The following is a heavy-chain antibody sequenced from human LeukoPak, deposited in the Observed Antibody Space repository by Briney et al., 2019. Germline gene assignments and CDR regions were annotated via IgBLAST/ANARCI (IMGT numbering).Heavy chain of an antibody. D-gene: IGHD3-9*01. CDR2: IIPIFGTA. V-gene: IGHV1-69*05. Sequence: SVKVSCKASGGTFSSYAISWVRQAPGQGLEWMGRIIPIFGTANYAQKFQVRVTITTDESTSTAYMELGSVRSEEPAVYSCARGGDILTGYTFDYWGQGTLVTVSS. J-gene: IGHJ4*02. CDR1: GGTFSSYA. CDR3: ARGGDILTGYTFDY.